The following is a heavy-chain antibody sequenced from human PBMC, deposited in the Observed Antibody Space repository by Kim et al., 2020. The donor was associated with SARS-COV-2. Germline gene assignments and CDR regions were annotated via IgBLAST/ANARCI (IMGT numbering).Heavy chain of an antibody. J-gene: IGHJ6*02. CDR3: ARGRLPTIFGVVIIHYGMDV. D-gene: IGHD3-3*01. Sequence: SETLSLTCAAYGVSFSGYYWSWIRQPPGKGLEWIGVINHSGSTNYNPSPKSRVTISVDTSTNQFSLKLSSVTAADTAVYYCARGRLPTIFGVVIIHYGMDVWGQGTTVTVSS. CDR2: INHSGST. V-gene: IGHV4-34*01. CDR1: GVSFSGYY.